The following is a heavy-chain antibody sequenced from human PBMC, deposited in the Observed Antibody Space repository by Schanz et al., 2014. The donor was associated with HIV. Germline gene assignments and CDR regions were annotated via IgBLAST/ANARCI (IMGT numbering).Heavy chain of an antibody. Sequence: QVQLVQSGDEVKKPGASVKVSCKASGYTFSTYGISWVRQAPGQGLEWMGWINPNSGGSKFAQKFQGRVTLTTDTSINTAYMEMTRLTSHDTAVYYCARLGPIVVVPGPLAWYFDLWGRGTLVTVSS. J-gene: IGHJ2*01. CDR1: GYTFSTYG. D-gene: IGHD2-2*01. CDR2: INPNSGGS. V-gene: IGHV1-2*02. CDR3: ARLGPIVVVPGPLAWYFDL.